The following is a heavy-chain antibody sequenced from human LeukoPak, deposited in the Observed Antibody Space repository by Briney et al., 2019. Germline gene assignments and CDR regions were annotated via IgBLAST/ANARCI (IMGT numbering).Heavy chain of an antibody. CDR1: GGSISSGDYY. CDR3: ARDATYSSSWYGYYYGMDV. J-gene: IGHJ6*02. CDR2: IYYSGST. V-gene: IGHV4-30-4*01. D-gene: IGHD6-13*01. Sequence: SQTLSLTCTVSGGSISSGDYYWSWIRQPPGKGLEWIGYIYYSGSTYYNPSLKSRVTISVDTSKNQFSLKLSSVTAADTAVYYCARDATYSSSWYGYYYGMDVWGQGTTVTVSS.